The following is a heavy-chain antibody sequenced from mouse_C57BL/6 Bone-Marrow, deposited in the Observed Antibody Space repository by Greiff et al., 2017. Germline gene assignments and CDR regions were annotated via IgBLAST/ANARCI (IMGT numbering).Heavy chain of an antibody. CDR3: ARGRWLLLYYFDY. CDR2: ISSGSSTI. V-gene: IGHV5-17*01. J-gene: IGHJ2*01. D-gene: IGHD2-3*01. Sequence: EVKLVESGGGLVKPGGSLKLSCAASGFTFSDYGMHWVRQAPEKGLEWVAYISSGSSTIYYADTVKGRFIISRDNAKNTLFLQMTSLRSEDTAMYYCARGRWLLLYYFDYWGQGTTLTVSS. CDR1: GFTFSDYG.